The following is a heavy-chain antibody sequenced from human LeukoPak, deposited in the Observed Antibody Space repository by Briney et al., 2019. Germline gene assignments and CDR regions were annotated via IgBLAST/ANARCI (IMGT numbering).Heavy chain of an antibody. Sequence: GGSLRISCTASGFTFRNYAMSWVRQAPGKGLEWVSTISGSGGGTYYAGSVKGRFTISRDNSMNTLYLQMNSLRVEDTAVYYCATREGTMVRGVAGAFDIWGQGTMVTVSS. D-gene: IGHD3-10*01. CDR3: ATREGTMVRGVAGAFDI. J-gene: IGHJ3*02. CDR2: ISGSGGGT. CDR1: GFTFRNYA. V-gene: IGHV3-23*01.